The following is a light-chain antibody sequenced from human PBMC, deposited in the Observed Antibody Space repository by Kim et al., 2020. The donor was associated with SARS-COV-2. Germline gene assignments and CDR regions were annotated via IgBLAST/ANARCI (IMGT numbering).Light chain of an antibody. CDR1: QSVRSGY. CDR2: DAS. CDR3: QQYTGSPIT. Sequence: SPGERAALSCRASQSVRSGYLAWYQQKPGQAPRLLIYDASRRATGIPDRFSGSGSGTDFTLTISRLELEDFAVYYCQQYTGSPITFGQGTRLEIK. V-gene: IGKV3-20*01. J-gene: IGKJ5*01.